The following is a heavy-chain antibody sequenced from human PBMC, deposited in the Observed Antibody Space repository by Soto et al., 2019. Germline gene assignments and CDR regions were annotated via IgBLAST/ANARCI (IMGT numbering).Heavy chain of an antibody. CDR1: GFTFSDAW. D-gene: IGHD3-10*01. J-gene: IGHJ4*02. V-gene: IGHV3-15*07. Sequence: GGSLRLSCAASGFTFSDAWINWVRQAPGKGLEWVGRVKSKTHGGSTYYADSVKGRFTISRDNSKNTLYLQMNSLRAEDTAVYYCAKATMVRGGPGPYWGQGTLVTVSS. CDR2: VKSKTHGGST. CDR3: AKATMVRGGPGPY.